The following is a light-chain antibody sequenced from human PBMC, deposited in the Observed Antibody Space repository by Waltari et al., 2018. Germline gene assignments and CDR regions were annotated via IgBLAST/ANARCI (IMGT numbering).Light chain of an antibody. Sequence: DIQMTQSPSSLSASVGDTVTITCRTSPNIDRSLNWYNQRPGNAPKLLIFAASTLQSGVSSRFSGSGSGTDFTLTISGLQPEDFATYFCQQSHRSPWTFGQGTQVDI. V-gene: IGKV1-39*01. CDR1: PNIDRS. CDR2: AAS. CDR3: QQSHRSPWT. J-gene: IGKJ1*01.